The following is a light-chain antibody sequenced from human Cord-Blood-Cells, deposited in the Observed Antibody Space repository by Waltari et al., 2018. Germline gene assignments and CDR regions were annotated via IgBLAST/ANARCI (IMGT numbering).Light chain of an antibody. CDR3: SSYTSSSTLYV. CDR2: LEGSGSY. J-gene: IGLJ1*01. V-gene: IGLV4-60*03. CDR1: SGHSSYI. Sequence: QPVLTQSSSASASLGSSVKLTCTLSSGHSSYIIAWHQQQPGKAPRYLMKLEGSGSYNKGSGVPDRFSGSSSGADRYLTISNLQSEDEADYYCSSYTSSSTLYVFGTGTKVTVL.